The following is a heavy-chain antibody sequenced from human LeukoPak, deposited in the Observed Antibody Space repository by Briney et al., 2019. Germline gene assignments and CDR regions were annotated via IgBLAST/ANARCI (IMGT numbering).Heavy chain of an antibody. D-gene: IGHD3-22*01. Sequence: GASVKVSCKASGYTFTSYDINWVRQAPGQGLEWMGIINPSGGSTSYAQKFQGRVTMTRDTSTSTVYMELSSLRSEDTAVYYCARDPDYYDSSGSLDYWGQGTLVTVSS. CDR2: INPSGGST. V-gene: IGHV1-46*01. J-gene: IGHJ4*02. CDR1: GYTFTSYD. CDR3: ARDPDYYDSSGSLDY.